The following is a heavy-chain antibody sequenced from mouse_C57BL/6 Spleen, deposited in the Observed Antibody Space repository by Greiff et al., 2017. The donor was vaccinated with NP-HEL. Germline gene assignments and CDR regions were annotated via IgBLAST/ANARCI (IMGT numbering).Heavy chain of an antibody. V-gene: IGHV5-9-1*02. CDR2: ISSGGDYI. J-gene: IGHJ3*01. CDR1: GFTFSSYA. D-gene: IGHD4-1*01. CDR3: TRGGGTWFAY. Sequence: EVMLVESGEGLVKPGGSLKLSCAASGFTFSSYAMSWVRQTPEKRLEWVAYISSGGDYIYYADTVKGRFTISRDNARNTLYLQMSSLKSEDTAMYYCTRGGGTWFAYWGQGTLVTVSA.